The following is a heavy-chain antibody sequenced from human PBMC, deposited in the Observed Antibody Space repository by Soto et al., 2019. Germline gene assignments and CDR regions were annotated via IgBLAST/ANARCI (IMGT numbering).Heavy chain of an antibody. CDR3: AKCKGRKLHYCYYRLDF. J-gene: IGHJ6*02. CDR2: MSGSGGGT. D-gene: IGHD6-6*01. V-gene: IGHV3-23*01. CDR1: GFTFSSYG. Sequence: PGGSLRLSCAASGFTFSSYGMSWVRQAPGRGLEWVSTMSGSGGGTYYADSVEGRFTISRDTSKSTLYLQMNSLRAEDTALYFCAKCKGRKLHYCYYRLDFWGQGTTVTVYS.